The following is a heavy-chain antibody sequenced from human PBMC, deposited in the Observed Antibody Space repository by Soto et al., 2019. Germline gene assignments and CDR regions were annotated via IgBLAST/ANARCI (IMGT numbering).Heavy chain of an antibody. CDR1: GYTFTTSW. D-gene: IGHD5-12*01. CDR2: IYPGDSDT. V-gene: IGHV5-51*01. J-gene: IGHJ5*02. Sequence: GESLKISCKGYGYTFTTSWLGWARQMPGKGREGMGLIYPGDSDTRYNPSFQGKVTISADKSINPAYLQWNSLKASDTAKYYCARPAAESTIRGFDHWGQGTLVTVSS. CDR3: ARPAAESTIRGFDH.